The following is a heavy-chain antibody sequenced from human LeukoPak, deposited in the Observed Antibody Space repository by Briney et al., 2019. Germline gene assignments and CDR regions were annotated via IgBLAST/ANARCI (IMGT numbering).Heavy chain of an antibody. J-gene: IGHJ5*02. CDR3: ARGRSFTIFGVVIAPVRRWFDP. D-gene: IGHD3-3*01. V-gene: IGHV4-4*07. CDR1: GGSISSYY. Sequence: PSETLSLTCTVSGGSISSYYWSWIRQPAGKGLEWIGRIYKSGSTNYNPSLKSRVTISVDTSKNQFSLKLSSVTAADTAVYYCARGRSFTIFGVVIAPVRRWFDPWGQGTLVTVSS. CDR2: IYKSGST.